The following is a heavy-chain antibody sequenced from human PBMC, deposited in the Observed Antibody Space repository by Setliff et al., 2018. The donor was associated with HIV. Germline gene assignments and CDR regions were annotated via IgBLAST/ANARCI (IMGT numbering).Heavy chain of an antibody. V-gene: IGHV7-4-1*02. CDR2: IHTNTGDP. D-gene: IGHD1-26*01. CDR1: GYTFTSYA. CDR3: ATRGEQLYFYGMDV. Sequence: SVKVSCQASGYTFTSYAVNWVRQAPGQGLEWVGWIHTNTGDPTYAQGFTGRFVFSFDTSVSTAYLQISGLKAEDTAVYYFATRGEQLYFYGMDVWGQGTTVTVSS. J-gene: IGHJ6*02.